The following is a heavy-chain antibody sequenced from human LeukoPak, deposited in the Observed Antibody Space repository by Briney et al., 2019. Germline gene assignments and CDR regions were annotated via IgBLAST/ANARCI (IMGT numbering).Heavy chain of an antibody. D-gene: IGHD3-10*01. V-gene: IGHV1-69*06. CDR3: ASQVRGVLYYYYYGMDV. CDR2: IIPIFGTA. J-gene: IGHJ6*04. Sequence: SVKVSCKASGGTFSSYAISWVRQAPGQGLEWMGGIIPIFGTANYAQKFQGRVTITADKSTSTAYMELSSLRSEDSAVYYCASQVRGVLYYYYYGMDVWGKGTTVTVSS. CDR1: GGTFSSYA.